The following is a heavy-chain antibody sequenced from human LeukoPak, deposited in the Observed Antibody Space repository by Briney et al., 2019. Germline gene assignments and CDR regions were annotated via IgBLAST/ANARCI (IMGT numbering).Heavy chain of an antibody. V-gene: IGHV1-2*02. CDR1: GYTFTGYY. D-gene: IGHD3-3*01. Sequence: ASVKVSCKASGYTFTGYYMHWVRQAPGQGLEWMGWINPNSGGANYAQKFQGRVTMTRDTSISTAYMELSRLRSDDTAVYYCARDASRYYDFWSGYSGYYYMDVWGKGTTVTVSS. CDR3: ARDASRYYDFWSGYSGYYYMDV. CDR2: INPNSGGA. J-gene: IGHJ6*03.